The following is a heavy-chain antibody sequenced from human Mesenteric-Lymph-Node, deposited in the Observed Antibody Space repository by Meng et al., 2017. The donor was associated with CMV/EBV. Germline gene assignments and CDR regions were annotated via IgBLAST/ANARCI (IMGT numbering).Heavy chain of an antibody. CDR3: ARQPHGGSSSTYYYYGMDV. CDR1: GYSFSIYW. D-gene: IGHD6-6*01. V-gene: IGHV5-51*01. J-gene: IGHJ6*02. Sequence: KVSCKASGYSFSIYWVAWVRQMPGKGLEWMGIIYPGDSKTKYSPSFQGQVTISADKSISTAYLQWSSLKASDTAMYYCARQPHGGSSSTYYYYGMDVWGQGTTVTVSS. CDR2: IYPGDSKT.